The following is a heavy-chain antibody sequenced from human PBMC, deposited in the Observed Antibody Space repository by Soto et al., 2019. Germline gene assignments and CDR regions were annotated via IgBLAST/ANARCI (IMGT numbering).Heavy chain of an antibody. V-gene: IGHV4-59*01. CDR2: IYYSGST. J-gene: IGHJ5*02. CDR3: AMLVSRYNWFDP. D-gene: IGHD3-16*01. Sequence: SETLSLTCTVSGGSISSYYWSWIRQPPGKGLEWIGYIYYSGSTNYNPSLKSRVTISVDTSKNQFSLKLSSVTAADTAVYYCAMLVSRYNWFDPWGQGTLVTVSS. CDR1: GGSISSYY.